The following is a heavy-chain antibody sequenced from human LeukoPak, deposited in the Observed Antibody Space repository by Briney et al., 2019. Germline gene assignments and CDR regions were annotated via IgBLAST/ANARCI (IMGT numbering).Heavy chain of an antibody. CDR2: ISSASGSI. CDR3: ARLPAYCSSTSCYYDY. V-gene: IGHV3-48*04. CDR1: GFTFSDCA. J-gene: IGHJ4*02. D-gene: IGHD2-2*01. Sequence: PGGSLRLSCAASGFTFSDCAVTWVRQAPGKGLEWVSYISSASGSIYYADSVKGRFTISRDNAKNSLFLQMNSLRAEDTAVYYCARLPAYCSSTSCYYDYWGQGTLVTVSS.